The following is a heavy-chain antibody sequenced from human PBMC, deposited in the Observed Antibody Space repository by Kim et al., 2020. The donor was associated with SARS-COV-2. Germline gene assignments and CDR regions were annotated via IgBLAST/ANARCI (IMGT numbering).Heavy chain of an antibody. V-gene: IGHV4-34*01. J-gene: IGHJ4*02. Sequence: HSGSTHYNPSLKSRVTISVDTSKNQFSLKLSSVTAADTAVYYCARGQGDYWGQGTLVTVSS. CDR2: HSGST. CDR3: ARGQGDY.